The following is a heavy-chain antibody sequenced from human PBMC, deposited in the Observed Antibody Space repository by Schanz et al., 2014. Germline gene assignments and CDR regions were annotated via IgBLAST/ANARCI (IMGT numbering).Heavy chain of an antibody. CDR2: IWYDGSNK. CDR1: GFTFSSYG. J-gene: IGHJ4*02. Sequence: QVQLVESGGGVGQPGRSLRLSCAASGFTFSSYGMHWVRQAPGKGLEWVAVIWYDGSNKYYADSVKGRFTISRDNSKNTLFLQMNSLRAEDTAVYYCARIGGSVFDYWAQGTLVTVSS. V-gene: IGHV3-33*01. D-gene: IGHD3-10*01. CDR3: ARIGGSVFDY.